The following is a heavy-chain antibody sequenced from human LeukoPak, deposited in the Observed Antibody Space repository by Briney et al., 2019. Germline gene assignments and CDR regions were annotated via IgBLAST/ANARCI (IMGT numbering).Heavy chain of an antibody. Sequence: GGSLRLSCAASGFTFSSYDMHWVRQAPGKGLEWVAYIRYDGNNKNYADSVEGRFTISRDDSKNTLYLQVNSLRPEDTAVYYCASREFDYWGQGTLVTVSS. J-gene: IGHJ4*02. CDR1: GFTFSSYD. CDR2: IRYDGNNK. CDR3: ASREFDY. V-gene: IGHV3-30*02.